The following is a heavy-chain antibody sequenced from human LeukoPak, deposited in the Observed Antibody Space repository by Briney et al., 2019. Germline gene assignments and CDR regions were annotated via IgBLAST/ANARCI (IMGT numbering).Heavy chain of an antibody. CDR2: IYWNDDK. CDR3: AHMLDYYDSSGYLDY. V-gene: IGHV2-5*01. CDR1: GFSLSTSGVG. J-gene: IGHJ4*02. D-gene: IGHD3-22*01. Sequence: SGPTLVKPTQTLTLTCTFSGFSLSTSGVGVGWIRQPPGKALEWLALIYWNDDKRYSPSLKSRLTITKDTSKNQVVLTMTNMDPVDTATYYCAHMLDYYDSSGYLDYWGQGTLVTVSS.